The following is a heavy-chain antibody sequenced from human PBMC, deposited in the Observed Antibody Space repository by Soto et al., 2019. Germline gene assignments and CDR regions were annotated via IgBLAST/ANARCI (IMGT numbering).Heavy chain of an antibody. CDR1: GGSISSSSYY. CDR2: IYYSGST. D-gene: IGHD3-3*01. V-gene: IGHV4-39*01. J-gene: IGHJ4*02. Sequence: SETLSLTCTVSGGSISSSSYYWGWIRQPPGKGLEWIGSIYYSGSTYYNPSLKSRVTISVDTSKNQFSLKLSSVTAADTAVYYCASKYYDFWSGYYSEKLSLGPFDYWGQGTLVTVPQ. CDR3: ASKYYDFWSGYYSEKLSLGPFDY.